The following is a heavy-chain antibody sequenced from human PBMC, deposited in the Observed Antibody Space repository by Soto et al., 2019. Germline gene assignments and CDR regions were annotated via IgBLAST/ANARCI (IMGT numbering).Heavy chain of an antibody. Sequence: QVQLQESGPGLVKPSETLSLTCTVSGGSISSYYWSWIRQPPGKGLEWIGYIYYSGSTNYNPSLKSRVTISVDTSKNQFSLKLSSVTAADTAVYYCARGLGWGNYFDYCGQGTLVTVSS. CDR1: GGSISSYY. J-gene: IGHJ4*02. V-gene: IGHV4-59*01. D-gene: IGHD3-16*01. CDR3: ARGLGWGNYFDY. CDR2: IYYSGST.